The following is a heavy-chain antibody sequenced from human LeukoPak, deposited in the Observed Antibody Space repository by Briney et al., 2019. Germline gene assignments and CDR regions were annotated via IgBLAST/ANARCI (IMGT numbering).Heavy chain of an antibody. CDR1: GGSISSYY. Sequence: PETLSLTCTVSGGSISSYYWSWIRQPAGKGLEWIGRIYISGTTNYNPSLKSRVTISVDKSKNQFSLKLNSVTAADTAVYYCARDGSPYSSGWIDYWGQGTLVTVSS. J-gene: IGHJ4*02. D-gene: IGHD6-19*01. CDR3: ARDGSPYSSGWIDY. V-gene: IGHV4-4*07. CDR2: IYISGTT.